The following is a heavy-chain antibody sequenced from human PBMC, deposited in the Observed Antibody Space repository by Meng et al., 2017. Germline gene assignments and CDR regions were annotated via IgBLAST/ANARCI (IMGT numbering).Heavy chain of an antibody. CDR3: ARGWDISLMVFDF. CDR1: GAGGSIGSYY. D-gene: IGHD2-8*01. J-gene: IGHJ4*02. Sequence: SETLSLTCTVSGAGGSIGSYYWTWIRQPPGKGLEWIGYIYSSGNTDYNPSLKSRVTMSVDTPKNQFSLNLRSVTAADTAVYFCARGWDISLMVFDFWGQGAPVT. CDR2: IYSSGNT. V-gene: IGHV4-59*01.